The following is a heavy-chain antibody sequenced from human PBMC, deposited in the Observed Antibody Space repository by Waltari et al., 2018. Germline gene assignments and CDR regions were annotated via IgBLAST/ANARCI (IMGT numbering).Heavy chain of an antibody. D-gene: IGHD6-13*01. Sequence: EVQLVESGGGLVQPGGSLRLSCVASGFIFSTYWMDWARQAPGKGLVWVSRINSDGSSTTYADSVKGQFTISRDNAKNTLYLHMSSLRAEDTAVYYCVRENIAAAGLESWGQGTLVTVSS. CDR2: INSDGSST. CDR1: GFIFSTYW. J-gene: IGHJ4*02. V-gene: IGHV3-74*01. CDR3: VRENIAAAGLES.